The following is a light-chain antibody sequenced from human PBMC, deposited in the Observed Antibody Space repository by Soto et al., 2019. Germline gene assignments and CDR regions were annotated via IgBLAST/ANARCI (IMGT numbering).Light chain of an antibody. J-gene: IGLJ1*01. CDR1: SSDVGGYNY. V-gene: IGLV2-14*01. CDR2: DVS. CDR3: SSYTSSRTLYV. Sequence: QSALTQPASVSGSPGQSITISCTGTSSDVGGYNYVSWYQQHPGKAPKLMIYDVSNRPSGVSNRFSGSKSGNTASLTISGFQAEDEADYYCSSYTSSRTLYVFGTGTKVTVL.